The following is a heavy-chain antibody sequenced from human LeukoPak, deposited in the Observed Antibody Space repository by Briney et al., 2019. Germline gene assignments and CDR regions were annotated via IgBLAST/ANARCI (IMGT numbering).Heavy chain of an antibody. D-gene: IGHD3-9*01. CDR3: AKEGAPFYDILTGHNYLDY. CDR1: GFTLSNYA. Sequence: PGGSLRLSCAASGFTLSNYAMSWVRQAPGKGLEWVPVISASGSRTSYADSVKGRFTVSRDNSKSTLYLQMNSLRPEDTAVYYCAKEGAPFYDILTGHNYLDYWGQGTLVTVSS. V-gene: IGHV3-23*01. CDR2: ISASGSRT. J-gene: IGHJ4*02.